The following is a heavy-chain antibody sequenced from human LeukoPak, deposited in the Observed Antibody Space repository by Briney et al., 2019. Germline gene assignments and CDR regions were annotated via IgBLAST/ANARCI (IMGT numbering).Heavy chain of an antibody. CDR1: GFTFSSYA. J-gene: IGHJ4*02. D-gene: IGHD5-24*01. V-gene: IGHV3-30-3*01. CDR2: ISYDGSNK. CDR3: AKDQLSEIFDY. Sequence: GGSLRLSCAASGFTFSSYAMHWVRQAPGKGLEWVAVISYDGSNKYYADSVKGRFTISRDNSKNTLYLQMNSLRAEDTAVYYCAKDQLSEIFDYWGQGTLVTVSS.